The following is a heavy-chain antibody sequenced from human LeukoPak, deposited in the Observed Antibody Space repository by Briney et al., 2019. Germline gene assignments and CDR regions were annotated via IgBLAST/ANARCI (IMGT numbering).Heavy chain of an antibody. V-gene: IGHV1-69*05. J-gene: IGHJ5*02. Sequence: ASVKVSCKASGGTFSSYAISWVRQAPGQGLEWMGGIIPIFGTANYAQKFQGRVTITTDESTSTAYMELSSLRSEDTAVYYCARDRAPDYYGSGRGDNWFDPWGQGTLVTVSS. D-gene: IGHD3-10*01. CDR3: ARDRAPDYYGSGRGDNWFDP. CDR1: GGTFSSYA. CDR2: IIPIFGTA.